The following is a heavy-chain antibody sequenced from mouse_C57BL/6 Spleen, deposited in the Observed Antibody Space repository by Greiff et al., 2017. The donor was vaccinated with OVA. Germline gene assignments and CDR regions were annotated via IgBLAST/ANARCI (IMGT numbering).Heavy chain of an antibody. CDR1: GYSFTAYT. V-gene: IGHV1-39*01. J-gene: IGHJ3*01. D-gene: IGHD1-1*01. Sequence: EVQLQQSGPELVKPGASVKISCKASGYSFTAYTLNWVKQSHGKSLAWLGVINPNFGTTRYNQKLKGKATLTVDQSSSTAYMQLTSQTCEDSAVDYCARGDGSSYPAWFADWGQGTLVTVSA. CDR2: INPNFGTT. CDR3: ARGDGSSYPAWFAD.